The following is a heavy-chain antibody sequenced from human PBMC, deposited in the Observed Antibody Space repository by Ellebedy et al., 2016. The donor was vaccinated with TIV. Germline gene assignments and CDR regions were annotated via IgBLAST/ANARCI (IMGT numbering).Heavy chain of an antibody. Sequence: GESLKISCAASGFTFSSYWMSWVRQAPGKGLEWVANINQDGSEEYYVDSVKGRFSISRDNAKNCLYLQMSSLRAEDTALYYCARRNWYSADYWGQGTLVTVSS. CDR2: INQDGSEE. D-gene: IGHD2-21*02. CDR1: GFTFSSYW. V-gene: IGHV3-7*01. CDR3: ARRNWYSADY. J-gene: IGHJ4*02.